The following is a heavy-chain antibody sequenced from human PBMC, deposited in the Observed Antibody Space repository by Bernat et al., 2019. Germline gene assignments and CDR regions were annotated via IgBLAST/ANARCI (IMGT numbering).Heavy chain of an antibody. J-gene: IGHJ4*02. V-gene: IGHV3-23*01. D-gene: IGHD2-2*02. CDR2: ISGSGGST. CDR1: GFTFSSYA. CDR3: AKDPPEGCSSTSCYSGSIAAAGLVGY. Sequence: EVQLLESGGGLVQPGGSLRLSCAASGFTFSSYAMSWVRQAPGKGLEWVSAISGSGGSTYYADSVKGRFTISRDNSKNTLYLQMNSLRAEDTAVYYCAKDPPEGCSSTSCYSGSIAAAGLVGYWGQGTLVTVSS.